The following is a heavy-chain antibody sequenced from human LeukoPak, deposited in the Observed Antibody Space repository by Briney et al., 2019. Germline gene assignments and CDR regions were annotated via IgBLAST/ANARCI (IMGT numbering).Heavy chain of an antibody. V-gene: IGHV4-34*01. D-gene: IGHD3-16*02. CDR2: INHSGST. CDR1: SGSFSGYY. J-gene: IGHJ3*02. Sequence: SETLSLTCALYSGSFSGYYWSWIRQPPGKGLEWIGEINHSGSTNYNPSLKSRVTISVDTSKNQFSLKLSSVTAADTAVHYCARGGSYRYGRYGIWGQGTMVTVSS. CDR3: ARGGSYRYGRYGI.